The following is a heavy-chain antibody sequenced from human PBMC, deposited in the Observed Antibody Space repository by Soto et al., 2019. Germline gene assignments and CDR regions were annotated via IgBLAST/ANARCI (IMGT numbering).Heavy chain of an antibody. J-gene: IGHJ4*02. CDR3: SKIRLLTTVDY. CDR1: GFTFSSYW. Sequence: PGGSLRLSCAASGFTFSSYWMSWFRQAPGKGLEWVANIKQDGSEKYSVDSVKGRFTISRDNAKNSLYLQMNSLRAEDTAIYYCSKIRLLTTVDYSGQGHMVNVS. CDR2: IKQDGSEK. D-gene: IGHD4-17*01. V-gene: IGHV3-7*03.